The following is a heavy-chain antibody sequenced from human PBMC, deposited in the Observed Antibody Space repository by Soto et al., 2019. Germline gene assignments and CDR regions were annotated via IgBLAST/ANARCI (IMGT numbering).Heavy chain of an antibody. CDR3: ARGPPNDFWSGFGYHYYGMDV. Sequence: ASVQVSCKASGYTFTSYDINWVRQATGQGLEWMGWMNPNSGNAGYAQKFQGRVTMTRNTSISTAYMELSSLRSEDTAVYYCARGPPNDFWSGFGYHYYGMDVWGQGTTVTVSS. J-gene: IGHJ6*02. CDR1: GYTFTSYD. V-gene: IGHV1-8*01. D-gene: IGHD3-3*01. CDR2: MNPNSGNA.